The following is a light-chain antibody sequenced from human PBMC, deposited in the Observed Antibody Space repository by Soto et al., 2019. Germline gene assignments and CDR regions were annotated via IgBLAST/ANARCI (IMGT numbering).Light chain of an antibody. J-gene: IGKJ4*01. CDR3: QQYNNWPVT. Sequence: EIVMTQSPATLSVSHGERATLSCRASQSVSSNLAWYQQKPGQAPRLLIYGASTRATGIPARFSGSGSGTEFTLTISSLQSEDFAVYYCQQYNNWPVTFGGGTKVDIK. V-gene: IGKV3-15*01. CDR1: QSVSSN. CDR2: GAS.